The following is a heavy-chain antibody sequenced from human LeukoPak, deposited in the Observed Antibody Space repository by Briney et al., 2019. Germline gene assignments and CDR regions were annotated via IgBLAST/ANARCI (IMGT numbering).Heavy chain of an antibody. J-gene: IGHJ4*02. CDR2: INHSGST. D-gene: IGHD3-3*01. CDR1: GGSLTSYY. V-gene: IGHV4-34*01. CDR3: ASSKPITIFGVVPRPFDY. Sequence: SETLSLTCTVSGGSLTSYYWSWIRQPPGKGLEWIGEINHSGSTNYSPSLKSRVTISVDTSKNQFSLKLSSVTAADTAVYYCASSKPITIFGVVPRPFDYWGQGTLVTVSS.